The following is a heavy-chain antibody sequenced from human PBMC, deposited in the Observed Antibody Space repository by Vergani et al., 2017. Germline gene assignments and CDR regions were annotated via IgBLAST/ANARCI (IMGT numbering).Heavy chain of an antibody. J-gene: IGHJ5*02. D-gene: IGHD4-17*01. CDR3: ARASGDYGWFDP. CDR2: INHSGST. CDR1: GGSISSGSYY. V-gene: IGHV4-39*07. Sequence: QVQLQESGPGLVKPSQTLSLTCTVSGGSISSGSYYWSWIRQPPGKGLEWIGEINHSGSTNYNPSLKSRVTISVDTSKNQFSLKLSSVTAADTAVYYCARASGDYGWFDPWGQGTLVTVSS.